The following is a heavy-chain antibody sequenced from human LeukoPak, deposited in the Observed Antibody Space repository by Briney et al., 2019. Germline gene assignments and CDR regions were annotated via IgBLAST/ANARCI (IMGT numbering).Heavy chain of an antibody. CDR3: AKDFGDFYPPLFDS. Sequence: GGSLRLSCAAAGITFSNYAMSWVRQAPGKGLEWVSTISNSDFSTYYADSVKGRFTISRDNSKNTLYLQMNSLRAEDTAVYYCAKDFGDFYPPLFDSWGHGTLVTVSS. J-gene: IGHJ4*01. V-gene: IGHV3-23*01. CDR2: ISNSDFST. D-gene: IGHD4-17*01. CDR1: GITFSNYA.